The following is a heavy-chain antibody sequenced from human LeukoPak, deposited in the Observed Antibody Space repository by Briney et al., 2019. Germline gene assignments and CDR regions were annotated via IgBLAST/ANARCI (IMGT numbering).Heavy chain of an antibody. V-gene: IGHV1-69*13. J-gene: IGHJ4*02. CDR1: GGTFSSYA. CDR3: AKWPEGSADYFDF. CDR2: IIPIFGTA. D-gene: IGHD5-12*01. Sequence: SVKVSCKASGGTFSSYAISWVRQAPGQGLEWMGGIIPIFGTANYAQKFQGRVTITADESTSTAYMELSSLRSEDTAVYYCAKWPEGSADYFDFWGQGTLVTVSS.